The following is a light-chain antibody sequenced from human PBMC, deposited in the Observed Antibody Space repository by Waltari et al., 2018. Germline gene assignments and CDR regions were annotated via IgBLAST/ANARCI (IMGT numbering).Light chain of an antibody. CDR1: RSNIGDNY. CDR2: RGN. Sequence: QSVLTQPPSASGTPGQRVTISCSGSRSNIGDNYVYRYQQFPGAAPKPLIFRGNERHSGVPDRISGSKSGASASLAISGLRSEDEASYYCASWDDSLSGVVFGGGTHLTVL. J-gene: IGLJ7*01. V-gene: IGLV1-47*01. CDR3: ASWDDSLSGVV.